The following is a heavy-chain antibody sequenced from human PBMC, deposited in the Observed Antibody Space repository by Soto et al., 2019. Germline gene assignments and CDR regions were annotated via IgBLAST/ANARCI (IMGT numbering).Heavy chain of an antibody. V-gene: IGHV6-1*01. D-gene: IGHD3-10*01. CDR2: TYYRSKWYN. Sequence: SQTLSLTCAISGDSVSSSTAAWSWIRQSPSRGLEWLGRTYYRSKWYNDYAVSVKSRITINPDTSKNQFSLQLNSVTPEDTAVYYCTRDRAYYGSGIEVWGQGTTVTVSS. J-gene: IGHJ6*02. CDR3: TRDRAYYGSGIEV. CDR1: GDSVSSSTAA.